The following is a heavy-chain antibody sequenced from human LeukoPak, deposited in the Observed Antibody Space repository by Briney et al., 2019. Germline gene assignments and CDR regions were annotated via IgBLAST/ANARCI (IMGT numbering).Heavy chain of an antibody. Sequence: GGSLSLSCAASGFTFSSYEMLWVRQAPGKGLEGVSYISSSGSTKYYADSVKGRFTISRDNAKNSLYLQMNGLRAEDTAVYNCAGIDYWGQGTLVTVSS. CDR3: AGIDY. J-gene: IGHJ4*02. CDR1: GFTFSSYE. D-gene: IGHD2-15*01. CDR2: ISSSGSTK. V-gene: IGHV3-48*03.